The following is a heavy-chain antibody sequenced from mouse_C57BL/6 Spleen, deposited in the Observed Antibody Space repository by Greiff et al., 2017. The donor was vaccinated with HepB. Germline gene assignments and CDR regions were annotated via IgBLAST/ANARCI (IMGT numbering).Heavy chain of an antibody. CDR1: GFTFSDYG. J-gene: IGHJ4*01. V-gene: IGHV5-17*01. Sequence: EVKLVESGGGLVKPGGSLKLSCAASGFTFSDYGMHWVRQAPEKGLEWVAYISSGSSTIYYADTVKGRFTISRDNAKNTLFLQMTSLRSEDTAMYYCAKNIYYDHYYAMDYWGQGTSVTVSS. CDR2: ISSGSSTI. CDR3: AKNIYYDHYYAMDY. D-gene: IGHD2-4*01.